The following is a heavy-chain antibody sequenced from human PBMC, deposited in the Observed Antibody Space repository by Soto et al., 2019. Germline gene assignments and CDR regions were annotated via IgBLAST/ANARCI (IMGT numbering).Heavy chain of an antibody. D-gene: IGHD6-19*01. J-gene: IGHJ6*02. CDR3: ARDRGDSSGWYYYCYYGMDV. Sequence: SQTLSLTCAISGDSVSSNSAAWNWIRQSPSRGLEWLGRTYYRSKWYNDYAVSVKSRITINPDTSKNQFSLRLNSVTPEDTAVYYCARDRGDSSGWYYYCYYGMDVWGQGTTVTVSS. CDR1: GDSVSSNSAA. CDR2: TYYRSKWYN. V-gene: IGHV6-1*01.